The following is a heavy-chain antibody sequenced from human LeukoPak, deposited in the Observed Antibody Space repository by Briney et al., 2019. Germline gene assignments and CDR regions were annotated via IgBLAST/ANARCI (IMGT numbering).Heavy chain of an antibody. Sequence: SETLSLTCTVSGYSISSGYYWGWIRQPPGKGLEWIGSIYHSGSTYYNPSLKSRVTISVDTSKNQFSLKLSSVTAADTAVYYCARDHGYSSYYXDYWXXXTLXTVSX. J-gene: IGHJ4*02. CDR3: ARDHGYSSYYXDY. CDR1: GYSISSGYY. CDR2: IYHSGST. V-gene: IGHV4-38-2*02. D-gene: IGHD6-19*01.